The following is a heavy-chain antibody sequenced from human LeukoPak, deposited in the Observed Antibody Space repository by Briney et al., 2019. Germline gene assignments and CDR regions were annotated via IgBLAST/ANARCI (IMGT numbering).Heavy chain of an antibody. V-gene: IGHV4-59*01. CDR2: IYYSGST. CDR1: GGSISSYY. Sequence: SETLSLTCTVSGGSISSYYWSWIRQPPGKGLEWIGYIYYSGSTNYNPSLKSRVTISVETSKNEFSLKLRSVTAADTAVYYCARARLRWSPFDYWGQGTLVTVSS. CDR3: ARARLRWSPFDY. J-gene: IGHJ4*02. D-gene: IGHD4-23*01.